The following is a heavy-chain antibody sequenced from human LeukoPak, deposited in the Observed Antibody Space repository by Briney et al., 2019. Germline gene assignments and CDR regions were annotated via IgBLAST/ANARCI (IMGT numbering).Heavy chain of an antibody. CDR1: GFTFSSYG. D-gene: IGHD3-22*01. V-gene: IGHV3-33*01. Sequence: PGGSLRLSCAASGFTFSSYGMHWVRQAPGKGLEWVAVIWYDGSNKYHADSVKGRFTISRDNSKNTLYLQMNSLRAEDTAVYYCARDGPYYYDSSGYPPLKYWGQGTLVTVSS. CDR3: ARDGPYYYDSSGYPPLKY. CDR2: IWYDGSNK. J-gene: IGHJ4*02.